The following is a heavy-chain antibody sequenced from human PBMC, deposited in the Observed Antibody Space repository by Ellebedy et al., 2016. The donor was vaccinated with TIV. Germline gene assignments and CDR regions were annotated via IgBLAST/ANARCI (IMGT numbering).Heavy chain of an antibody. Sequence: SETLSLXCAVYGGSFSGYYWSWIRQPPGKGLEWIGEINHSGSTNYNPSLKSRVTISVDTSKNQFSLKLSSVTAADTAVYYCARPLSGGSGWYDWFDPWGQGTLVTVSS. D-gene: IGHD6-19*01. CDR3: ARPLSGGSGWYDWFDP. CDR2: INHSGST. J-gene: IGHJ5*02. CDR1: GGSFSGYY. V-gene: IGHV4-34*01.